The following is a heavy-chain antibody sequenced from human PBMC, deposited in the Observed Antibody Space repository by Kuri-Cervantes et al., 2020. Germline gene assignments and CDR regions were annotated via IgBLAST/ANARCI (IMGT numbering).Heavy chain of an antibody. CDR1: GYTFTGYY. J-gene: IGHJ4*02. D-gene: IGHD6-13*01. V-gene: IGHV1-2*02. Sequence: ASVKVSCKASGYTFTGYYMHWVRQAPGQGLEWMGWINPNSGGTNYAQKFQGRVTMTRDTSISTAYMELSRLRSDDTAVYYRARGPLYSSSWSVDYRGQGTLVTVSS. CDR2: INPNSGGT. CDR3: ARGPLYSSSWSVDY.